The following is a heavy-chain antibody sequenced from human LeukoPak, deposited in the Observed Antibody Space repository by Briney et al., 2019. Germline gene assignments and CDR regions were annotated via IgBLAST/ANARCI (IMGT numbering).Heavy chain of an antibody. J-gene: IGHJ4*02. CDR1: GYKFINYG. Sequence: ASVKVSCTTSGYKFINYGISWVRQAPGQGLEWLGWISTYSGNTNYVQSVRGRVTMTRDTSTRTVYMEVNSLRSEDTAVYYCARQGTYSSAIGMGYWGQGTLVTVSS. CDR3: ARQGTYSSAIGMGY. D-gene: IGHD6-19*01. CDR2: ISTYSGNT. V-gene: IGHV1-18*01.